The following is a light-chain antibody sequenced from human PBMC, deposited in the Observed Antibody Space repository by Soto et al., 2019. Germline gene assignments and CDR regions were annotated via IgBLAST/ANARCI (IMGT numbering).Light chain of an antibody. CDR1: SSDVGTYNL. CDR2: EGT. V-gene: IGLV2-23*01. CDR3: CSYVGSSTYV. J-gene: IGLJ1*01. Sequence: QSVLTQPASVSGSPGQSITISCTGTSSDVGTYNLVPWYQQHPGKAPKLMVYEGTKRPSGVSNRSSGSKSGNTASLTISGLQAEDEADYYCCSYVGSSTYVFGTGTKVTVL.